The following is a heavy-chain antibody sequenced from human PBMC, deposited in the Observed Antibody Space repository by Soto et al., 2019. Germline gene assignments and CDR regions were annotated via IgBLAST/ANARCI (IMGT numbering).Heavy chain of an antibody. CDR1: GFTFDDYA. CDR2: ISWHSGSI. V-gene: IGHV3-9*01. Sequence: EVQLVESGGGLVQPGRSLRLSCAASGFTFDDYAMHWVRQAPGKGLEWVSGISWHSGSIGYADSVKGRFTISSDNAKNSVYLQMNSLRAEDTALYYCAKDISVGAGYDACDIWGQGTMVTVSS. J-gene: IGHJ3*02. CDR3: AKDISVGAGYDACDI. D-gene: IGHD1-26*01.